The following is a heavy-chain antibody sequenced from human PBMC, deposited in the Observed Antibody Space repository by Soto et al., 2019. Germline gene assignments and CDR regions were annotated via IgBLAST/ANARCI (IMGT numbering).Heavy chain of an antibody. CDR1: GFPLSSSS. Sequence: VGSRRLSCEASGFPLSSSSLNWVGQAQGKGREWVSSSSSSSSYIYYADAVKGGFTISRDNAKNSLDLQMKSLRAEDTAVYYCARDPGDFWSGYYNSYGMDVWGQGTTVTVSS. D-gene: IGHD3-3*01. CDR3: ARDPGDFWSGYYNSYGMDV. V-gene: IGHV3-21*01. J-gene: IGHJ6*02. CDR2: SSSSSSYI.